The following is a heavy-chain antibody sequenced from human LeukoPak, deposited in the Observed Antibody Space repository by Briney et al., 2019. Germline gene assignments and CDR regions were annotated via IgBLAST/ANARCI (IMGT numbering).Heavy chain of an antibody. CDR2: IYYSGST. J-gene: IGHJ5*02. CDR3: ARNLLLIPFDL. V-gene: IGHV4-31*03. D-gene: IGHD2-15*01. CDR1: GGSISGGNYY. Sequence: SQTLSLTCSVSGGSISGGNYYWSWIRQHPGNGLEWIVYIYYSGSTNYNPSLHTRFTISIDTSKNQFSLKLSSVTAADKAVYYCARNLLLIPFDLWGQGTLVTVS.